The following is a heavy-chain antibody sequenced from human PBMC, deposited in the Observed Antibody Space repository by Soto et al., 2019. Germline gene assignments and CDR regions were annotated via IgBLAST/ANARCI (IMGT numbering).Heavy chain of an antibody. V-gene: IGHV3-21*01. CDR1: GFTFSSYS. CDR2: ITSSSGYI. CDR3: ARDPFSSGWSDY. J-gene: IGHJ4*02. Sequence: EVQLVESGGGLVKPGGSLRLSCAASGFTFSSYSMNWVRQAPGKGLEWVSSITSSSGYIYYADSVKGRFTISRDNAKNSLYLQMNSLRAEDTAVYYCARDPFSSGWSDYWGQGTLVTVSS. D-gene: IGHD6-19*01.